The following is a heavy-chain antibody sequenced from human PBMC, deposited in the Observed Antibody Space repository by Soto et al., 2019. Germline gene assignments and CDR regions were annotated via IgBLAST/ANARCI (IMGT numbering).Heavy chain of an antibody. CDR1: GFTFSNAW. CDR2: IKSKTDGGTT. Sequence: GGSLSLSCAASGFTFSNAWMSWVRQAPGKGLEWVGRIKSKTDGGTTDYAAPVKGRFTISRDDSKNTLYLQMNSLKTEDTAVYYCTTEARIAAAGTEYFQHWGQGTLVTVSS. V-gene: IGHV3-15*01. CDR3: TTEARIAAAGTEYFQH. J-gene: IGHJ1*01. D-gene: IGHD6-13*01.